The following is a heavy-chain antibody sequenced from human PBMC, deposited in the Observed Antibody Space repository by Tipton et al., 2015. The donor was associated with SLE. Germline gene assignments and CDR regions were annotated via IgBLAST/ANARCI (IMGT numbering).Heavy chain of an antibody. D-gene: IGHD3-10*01. CDR3: ARYRGVFVATIDY. Sequence: LRLSCTVSGASNSSDNYYWGWIRQSPGKGLEWIGSMSSRGTTYANPFLKSRVTVSVDTSKNQFSLNLRSVTTADTAVYYCARYRGVFVATIDYWGQGTLVTVSS. CDR2: MSSRGTT. J-gene: IGHJ4*02. V-gene: IGHV4-39*01. CDR1: GASNSSDNYY.